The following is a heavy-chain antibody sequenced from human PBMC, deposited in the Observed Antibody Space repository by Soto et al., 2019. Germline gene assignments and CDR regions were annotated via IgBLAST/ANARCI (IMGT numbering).Heavy chain of an antibody. CDR1: GFMFSAYA. J-gene: IGHJ4*01. CDR3: ARDPSPYTSGWYGIDF. D-gene: IGHD6-19*01. Sequence: GGSLRLSCTASGFMFSAYAMLWVRQAPGKGLEWVAAMSYDGTNTYYADSLKGRFTISRDNSKNTLFLQMSSLTADVSVVYYCARDPSPYTSGWYGIDFWGLGTLVTVSS. CDR2: MSYDGTNT. V-gene: IGHV3-30-3*01.